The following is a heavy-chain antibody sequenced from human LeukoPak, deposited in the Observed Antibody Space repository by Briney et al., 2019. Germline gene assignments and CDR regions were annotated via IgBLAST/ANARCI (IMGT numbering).Heavy chain of an antibody. Sequence: PGGSLRLSCAASGFTFSSYAMHWVRQAPGKGPEWVAVISYDGSNKYYADSVKGRFTISRDNSKNTLYLQMNSLRAEDTAVYYCARDTGLSTDGIMYYFDYWGQGTLVTVSS. V-gene: IGHV3-30-3*01. CDR3: ARDTGLSTDGIMYYFDY. D-gene: IGHD1-14*01. CDR2: ISYDGSNK. J-gene: IGHJ4*02. CDR1: GFTFSSYA.